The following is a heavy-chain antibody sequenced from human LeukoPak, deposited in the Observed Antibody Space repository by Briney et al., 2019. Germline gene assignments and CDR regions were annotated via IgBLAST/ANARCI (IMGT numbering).Heavy chain of an antibody. J-gene: IGHJ6*03. CDR3: ARETSQKGAHYMDV. CDR1: GGSISSSSYY. Sequence: SETLSLTCTVSGGSISSSSYYWGWIRQPPGKGLEWIGSIYYSGSTYYNPSLKSRVTISVDTSKNQFSLKLSSVTAADTAVYYCARETSQKGAHYMDVWGKGTTVTISS. V-gene: IGHV4-39*02. CDR2: IYYSGST. D-gene: IGHD3-16*01.